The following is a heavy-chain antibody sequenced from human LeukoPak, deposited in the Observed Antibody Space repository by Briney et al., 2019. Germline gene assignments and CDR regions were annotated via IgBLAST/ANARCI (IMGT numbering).Heavy chain of an antibody. J-gene: IGHJ4*02. CDR3: ARGILGY. CDR1: GFTFSSKW. D-gene: IGHD2-15*01. V-gene: IGHV3-48*04. Sequence: GGSLRLSCAASGFTFSSKWMSWVRQAPGKGLEWVSYISSSSTIYYADSVKGRFTISRDNAKNSLYLQMNSLRAEDTAVYYCARGILGYWGQGTLVTVSS. CDR2: ISSSSTI.